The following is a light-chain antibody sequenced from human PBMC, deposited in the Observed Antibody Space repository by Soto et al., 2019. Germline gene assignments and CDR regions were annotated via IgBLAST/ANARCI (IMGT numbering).Light chain of an antibody. CDR2: EVS. J-gene: IGLJ3*02. Sequence: QSALTQPASVSGSPGQSITISCTGTSSDVGAYNRVSWYQQHSGKAPKLMIYEVSNRPSGVSNRFSGSKSGNTASLTISGLQAEDEADYYCSSYASDITHVFGGGTQLTVL. CDR3: SSYASDITHV. V-gene: IGLV2-14*01. CDR1: SSDVGAYNR.